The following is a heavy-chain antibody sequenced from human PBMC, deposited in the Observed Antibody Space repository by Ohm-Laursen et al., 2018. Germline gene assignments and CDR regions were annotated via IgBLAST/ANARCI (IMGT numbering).Heavy chain of an antibody. CDR2: IYPGDSDT. Sequence: ESLKISCKGSGYSFTSYWISWVRQMPGKGLEWMGIIYPGDSDTRYSPSFQGQVTISADKSISTAYLQWSSLKASDTAMYYCARLSGSTIGTTYRNFDYWGQGTLVTVSS. V-gene: IGHV5-51*01. D-gene: IGHD1-1*01. CDR3: ARLSGSTIGTTYRNFDY. CDR1: GYSFTSYW. J-gene: IGHJ4*02.